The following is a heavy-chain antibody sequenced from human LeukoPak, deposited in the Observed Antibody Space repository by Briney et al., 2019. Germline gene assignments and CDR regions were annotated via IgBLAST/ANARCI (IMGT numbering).Heavy chain of an antibody. V-gene: IGHV3-21*01. Sequence: GGSLRLSCAASGFTFSNYNMNWVRQAPGKGLEWVSSISSSGTYIYYADSVKGRFTISRDNAKNSLYLQMNSLRAEDTAVYYCARDGYYDSSIDYWGQGTLVTVSS. CDR2: ISSSGTYI. CDR1: GFTFSNYN. J-gene: IGHJ4*02. CDR3: ARDGYYDSSIDY. D-gene: IGHD3-22*01.